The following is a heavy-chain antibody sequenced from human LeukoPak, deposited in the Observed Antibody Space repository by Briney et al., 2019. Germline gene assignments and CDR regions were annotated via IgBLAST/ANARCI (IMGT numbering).Heavy chain of an antibody. CDR2: IYYSGST. V-gene: IGHV4-59*08. J-gene: IGHJ4*02. CDR1: GGSIDNYY. CDR3: ARQNLYYYDSSGYYYFDY. Sequence: SETLSLTCTVSGGSIDNYYWSWIRQPPGKGVEWSGYIYYSGSTNYNPSLKSRVTISVDTSKNQFSLKLSSVTAADTAVYYCARQNLYYYDSSGYYYFDYWGQGTLVTVSS. D-gene: IGHD3-22*01.